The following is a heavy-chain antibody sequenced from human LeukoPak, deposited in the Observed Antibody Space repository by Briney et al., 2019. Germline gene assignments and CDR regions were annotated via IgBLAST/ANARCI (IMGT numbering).Heavy chain of an antibody. V-gene: IGHV3-21*01. CDR3: ARQTSGYSGYDYLANYYYGMDV. J-gene: IGHJ6*02. Sequence: GGSLRLSCAASGFTFSSYSMNWVRQAPGKGLEWVSSISSSSSYIYYADSVKGRFTISRDNAKNSLYLQMNSLRAEDTAVYYCARQTSGYSGYDYLANYYYGMDVWGQGTTVTVSS. CDR2: ISSSSSYI. D-gene: IGHD5-12*01. CDR1: GFTFSSYS.